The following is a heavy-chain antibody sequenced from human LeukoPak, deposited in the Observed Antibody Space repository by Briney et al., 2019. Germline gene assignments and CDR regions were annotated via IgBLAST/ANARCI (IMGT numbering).Heavy chain of an antibody. Sequence: PGGSLRLSCAASGFTFSSYWMHWVRQAPGKGLEWVAVISYDGSNKYYADSVKGRFTISRDNSKNTLYLQMNSLRAEDTAVYYCARDWNVLRFLEWLLPLDYWGQGTLVTVSS. CDR3: ARDWNVLRFLEWLLPLDY. CDR1: GFTFSSYW. J-gene: IGHJ4*02. CDR2: ISYDGSNK. D-gene: IGHD3-3*01. V-gene: IGHV3-30-3*01.